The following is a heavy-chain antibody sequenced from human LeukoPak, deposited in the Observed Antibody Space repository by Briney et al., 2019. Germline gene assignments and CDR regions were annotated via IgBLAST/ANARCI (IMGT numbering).Heavy chain of an antibody. V-gene: IGHV4-39*01. J-gene: IGHJ4*02. Sequence: PSETLSLTCTVSGGSISSSSYYWGWIRQPPGKGLEWIGTIYYSGDTYYSLSLKSRVTISVDTSKNQFSLKLSSVTAANTAVYYCARAVSTRTFDHWGQGTLVTVSS. D-gene: IGHD5/OR15-5a*01. CDR2: IYYSGDT. CDR1: GGSISSSSYY. CDR3: ARAVSTRTFDH.